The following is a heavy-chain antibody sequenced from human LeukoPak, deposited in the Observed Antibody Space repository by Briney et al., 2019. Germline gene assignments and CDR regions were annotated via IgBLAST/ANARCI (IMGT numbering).Heavy chain of an antibody. CDR3: AVRYFDWLERNWFDP. Sequence: ASVKVSCKVSGYTLTELSMHWVRQAPGKGLDWMGGFDPEDGETIYAQKFQGRVTMTEDTSTDTAYMELSSLRSEDTAVYYCAVRYFDWLERNWFDPWGQGTLVTVSS. CDR1: GYTLTELS. V-gene: IGHV1-24*01. CDR2: FDPEDGET. D-gene: IGHD3-9*01. J-gene: IGHJ5*02.